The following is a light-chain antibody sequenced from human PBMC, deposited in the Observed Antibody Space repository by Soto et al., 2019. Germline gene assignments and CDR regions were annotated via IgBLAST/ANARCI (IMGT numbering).Light chain of an antibody. V-gene: IGLV2-11*01. Sequence: QYALTQPRSVSGSPGLSVAISCTGTSSDVGAYHYVSWYQHHPGKAPKLMIYDINKRPSGVPDRFSGSKSGNTASLTISGLQAEDEADYYCCSYAGSYSLMFGGGTKLTVL. J-gene: IGLJ3*02. CDR3: CSYAGSYSLM. CDR2: DIN. CDR1: SSDVGAYHY.